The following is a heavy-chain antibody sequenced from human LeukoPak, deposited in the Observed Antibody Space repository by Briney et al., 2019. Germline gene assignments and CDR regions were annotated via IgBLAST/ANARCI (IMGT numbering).Heavy chain of an antibody. V-gene: IGHV4-61*01. CDR3: ARSRAFNSGAFDP. D-gene: IGHD1-26*01. CDR2: IYNGVNT. CDR1: GASVSSASY. Sequence: SETLSLTCTVSGASVSSASYWSWIRQTLGKGEEWIAHIYNGVNTNYNPSLKSRVTISVDTSKNQFSLRLNSVTAADTAVYYCARSRAFNSGAFDPWGQGSLVTVSS. J-gene: IGHJ5*02.